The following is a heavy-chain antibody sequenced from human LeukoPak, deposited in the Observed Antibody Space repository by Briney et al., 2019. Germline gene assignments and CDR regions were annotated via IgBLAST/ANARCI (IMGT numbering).Heavy chain of an antibody. CDR1: GFTVSSNY. Sequence: GGSLRLSCAASGFTVSSNYMSWVRQAPGKGLEWVSVIYSGGSTYYADSVKGRFTISRHNSKNTLYLQMNSLRAEDTAVYYCARDSRYGSSWTDLYYGMDVWGKGTTVTVSS. V-gene: IGHV3-53*04. D-gene: IGHD6-13*01. J-gene: IGHJ6*04. CDR3: ARDSRYGSSWTDLYYGMDV. CDR2: IYSGGST.